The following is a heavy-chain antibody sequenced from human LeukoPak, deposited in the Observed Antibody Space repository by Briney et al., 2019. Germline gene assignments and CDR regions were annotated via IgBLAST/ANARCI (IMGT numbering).Heavy chain of an antibody. J-gene: IGHJ4*02. CDR3: ARERVNLYYYDSSGYPH. D-gene: IGHD3-22*01. Sequence: PGGSLRLSCAASRFTFSDYYMTWVRQAPGRGLEWVANIKEDGSEKNYVDSVKGRFTISRDNAKNSVYLLLNSLTPEDTAVYYCARERVNLYYYDSSGYPHWGQGTLVTVSS. CDR2: IKEDGSEK. CDR1: RFTFSDYY. V-gene: IGHV3-7*01.